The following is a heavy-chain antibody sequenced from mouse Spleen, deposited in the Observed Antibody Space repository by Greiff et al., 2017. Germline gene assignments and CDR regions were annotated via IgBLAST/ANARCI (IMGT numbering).Heavy chain of an antibody. CDR3: ARQDDFRYAMDY. D-gene: IGHD2-4*01. CDR2: ISSGGSYT. V-gene: IGHV5-9-3*01. CDR1: GFTFSNYA. J-gene: IGHJ4*01. Sequence: EVQLVESGGGLVKPGGSLKLSCAASGFTFSNYAMSWVRQTPERRLEWVATISSGGSYTYYPDSMKGRFTISRDNAKNTLHLQMSSLRSEDTAMYYCARQDDFRYAMDYWGQGTSVTVSS.